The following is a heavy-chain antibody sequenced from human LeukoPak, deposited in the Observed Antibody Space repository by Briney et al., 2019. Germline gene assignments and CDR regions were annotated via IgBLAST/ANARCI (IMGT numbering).Heavy chain of an antibody. D-gene: IGHD2-15*01. Sequence: GASVKVSCKASGYTFTSYYMHWVRRAPGQGLEWMGIINPSGGSTSYAQKFQGRVTMTRDTSTSTVYMELSSLRSEDTAVYYCARDIVSGYFDLWGRGTLVTVSS. CDR1: GYTFTSYY. V-gene: IGHV1-46*01. CDR2: INPSGGST. J-gene: IGHJ2*01. CDR3: ARDIVSGYFDL.